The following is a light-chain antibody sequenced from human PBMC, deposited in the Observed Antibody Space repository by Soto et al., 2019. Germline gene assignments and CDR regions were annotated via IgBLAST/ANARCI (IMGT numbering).Light chain of an antibody. CDR3: CSYAGNSLWV. CDR2: DVS. J-gene: IGLJ3*02. CDR1: SSDVGGSNF. V-gene: IGLV2-11*01. Sequence: QSALTQPHSVSGSPGQSVTISCTGTSSDVGGSNFVSWYQQHAGKAPKLVIYDVSKRPSGVPDRFSGSKSGNTASLTISGLQVEDEADYYCCSYAGNSLWVFGGGTKLTVL.